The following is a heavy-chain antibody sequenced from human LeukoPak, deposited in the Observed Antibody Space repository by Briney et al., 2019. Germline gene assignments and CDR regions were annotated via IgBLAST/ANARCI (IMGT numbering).Heavy chain of an antibody. CDR3: AKDHSSAWNFYYYGMNV. J-gene: IGHJ6*02. D-gene: IGHD6-19*01. CDR1: GFTFSSHA. CDR2: ISGRGDST. Sequence: GGSLRLSCAASGFTFSSHAMSWVRQAPGKGLEWVSGISGRGDSTVYADSVKGRFTISRDNSKNTLYLQMNSLRAEDTAVYYCAKDHSSAWNFYYYGMNVWGQGTTVTVSS. V-gene: IGHV3-23*01.